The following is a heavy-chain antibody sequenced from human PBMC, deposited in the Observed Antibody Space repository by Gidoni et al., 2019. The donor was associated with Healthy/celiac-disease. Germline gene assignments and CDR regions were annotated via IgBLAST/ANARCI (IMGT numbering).Heavy chain of an antibody. CDR2: IRSKANSYAT. J-gene: IGHJ5*02. D-gene: IGHD1-26*01. V-gene: IGHV3-73*02. CDR1: GFTFSGSA. CDR3: TKQVIVGATGRYNWFDP. Sequence: EVQLVESGGGLVQPGGSLKLSCAASGFTFSGSAMHWVRQASGKGLEWVGRIRSKANSYATAYAASVKGRFTISRDDSKNTAYLQMNSLKTEDTAVYYCTKQVIVGATGRYNWFDPWGQGTLVTVSS.